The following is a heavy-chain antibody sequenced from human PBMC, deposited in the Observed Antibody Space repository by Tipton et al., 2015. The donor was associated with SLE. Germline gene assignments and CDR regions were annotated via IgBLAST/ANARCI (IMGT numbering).Heavy chain of an antibody. CDR3: ARGGGSYGSGSYYPMDV. CDR2: INHSGST. J-gene: IGHJ6*02. D-gene: IGHD3-10*01. Sequence: TLSLTCAVYGGSFSGYYWSWIRQPPGKGLEWIGEINHSGSTNYNPSLKSRVTISIDTSKNQFSLKLSSATAADTAVYYCARGGGSYGSGSYYPMDVWGQGTTVTVSS. CDR1: GGSFSGYY. V-gene: IGHV4-34*01.